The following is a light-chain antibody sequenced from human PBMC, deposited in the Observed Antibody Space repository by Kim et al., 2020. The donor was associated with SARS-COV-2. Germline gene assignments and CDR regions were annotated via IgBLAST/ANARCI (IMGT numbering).Light chain of an antibody. V-gene: IGLV6-57*03. CDR3: QSYDNDNPVI. CDR2: EHK. Sequence: KSVTRTCARISGSSSSSIVQRYQERTGSAPTTVIYEHKLRASGVPDRFSGSIDTASNSASLSISGLMTEDEADYYRQSYDNDNPVIFGGGTKLTVL. CDR1: SGSSSSSI. J-gene: IGLJ2*01.